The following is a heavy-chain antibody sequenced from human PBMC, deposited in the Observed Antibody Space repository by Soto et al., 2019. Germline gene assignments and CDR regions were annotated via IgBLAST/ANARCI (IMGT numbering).Heavy chain of an antibody. J-gene: IGHJ4*02. Sequence: EVQLVESGGGLVQPGGSLRLSCEGSGFTFSGHYMDWVRQAPGKGLEWLGRIRNKPNGHTTAYAASVKGRFTISRDDSTNFVYLQMNSLKSEDTALYYCSTTVITAPLFEYWGQGTLVAVSS. CDR1: GFTFSGHY. D-gene: IGHD2-21*02. V-gene: IGHV3-72*01. CDR3: STTVITAPLFEY. CDR2: IRNKPNGHTT.